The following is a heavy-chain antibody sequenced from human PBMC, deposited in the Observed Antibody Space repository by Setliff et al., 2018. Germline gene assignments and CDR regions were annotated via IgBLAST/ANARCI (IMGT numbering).Heavy chain of an antibody. Sequence: SETLSLTCAVYGGSFSGYYWSWIRQPPGKGLEWIGEINHSGSTNYNPSLKSRVTISVDTSKNQFSLKLSSVTAADTAVYYCARDGGYEYYFDYWGQGTLVTVSS. J-gene: IGHJ4*02. V-gene: IGHV4-34*01. CDR1: GGSFSGYY. CDR3: ARDGGYEYYFDY. CDR2: INHSGST. D-gene: IGHD5-12*01.